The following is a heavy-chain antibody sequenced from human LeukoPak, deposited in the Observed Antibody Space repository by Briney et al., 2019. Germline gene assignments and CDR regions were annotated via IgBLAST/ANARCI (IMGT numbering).Heavy chain of an antibody. V-gene: IGHV1-46*01. Sequence: ASVKVSCTASGYTFTSYYMHWVRQAPGQGLEWMGIINPSGGSTSYAQKFQGRVTMTRDTSTSTVYMELSSLRSEDTAVYYCARDPTFSPPIDYYGSGSPEYYFDYWGQGTLVTVSS. CDR1: GYTFTSYY. CDR2: INPSGGST. D-gene: IGHD3-10*01. CDR3: ARDPTFSPPIDYYGSGSPEYYFDY. J-gene: IGHJ4*02.